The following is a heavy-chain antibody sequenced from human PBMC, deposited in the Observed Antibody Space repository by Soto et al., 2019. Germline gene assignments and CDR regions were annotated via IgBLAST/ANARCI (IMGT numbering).Heavy chain of an antibody. CDR3: AHRNSDFWSGSPSSWFDP. J-gene: IGHJ5*02. CDR1: GFSLSTSGVG. CDR2: IYWDDDK. D-gene: IGHD3-3*01. Sequence: QITLKESGPTLVKPTQTLTLTCTFSGFSLSTSGVGVGWIRQPPGKALEWLALIYWDDDKRYSPSLKSRLNITKDTYKNQVVLTMTNMDPVDTATYYCAHRNSDFWSGSPSSWFDPWGQGTLVTVSS. V-gene: IGHV2-5*02.